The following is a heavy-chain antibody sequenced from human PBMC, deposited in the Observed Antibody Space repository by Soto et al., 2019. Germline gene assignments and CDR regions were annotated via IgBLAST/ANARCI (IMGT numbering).Heavy chain of an antibody. CDR1: GGSISSYY. V-gene: IGHV4-59*01. D-gene: IGHD3-22*01. J-gene: IGHJ6*02. CDR3: ARDRGFKYDSSGNLAYYYGMDV. Sequence: SETLSLTCTVSGGSISSYYWSWIRQPPGKGLEWIGYIYYSGSTNYNPSLKSRVTISVDTSKNQFSLKLSSVTAADTAVYYCARDRGFKYDSSGNLAYYYGMDVWGQGTTVTVSS. CDR2: IYYSGST.